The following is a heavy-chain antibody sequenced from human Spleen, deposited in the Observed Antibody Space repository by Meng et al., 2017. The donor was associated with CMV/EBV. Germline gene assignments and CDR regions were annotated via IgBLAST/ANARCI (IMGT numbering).Heavy chain of an antibody. V-gene: IGHV1-2*02. CDR2: SNPKTAAT. J-gene: IGHJ4*02. D-gene: IGHD6-19*01. CDR3: AIPLSRDSSGPPDY. CDR1: GYTFAGYQ. Sequence: ASVKVSCKASGYTFAGYQVHWVRQAPGQGLEWMGWSNPKTAATHYAQKFQGRVTMTTDTSISTAYMDLSSLRSEDTAVYYCAIPLSRDSSGPPDYWGQGTLVTVSS.